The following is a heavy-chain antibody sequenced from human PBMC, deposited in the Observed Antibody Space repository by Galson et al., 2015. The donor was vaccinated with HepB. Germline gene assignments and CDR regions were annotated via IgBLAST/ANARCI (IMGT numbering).Heavy chain of an antibody. D-gene: IGHD4-23*01. J-gene: IGHJ4*02. CDR3: AKDGGGNLYYFDY. Sequence: SLRLSCAASGFTFSSYAMSWVRQAPGKGLEWVSAISGSGGSTYYADSVKGRFTISRDNSKNTLYLQMNSLRAEDTAVYYCAKDGGGNLYYFDYWGQGTLVTVSS. CDR1: GFTFSSYA. V-gene: IGHV3-23*01. CDR2: ISGSGGST.